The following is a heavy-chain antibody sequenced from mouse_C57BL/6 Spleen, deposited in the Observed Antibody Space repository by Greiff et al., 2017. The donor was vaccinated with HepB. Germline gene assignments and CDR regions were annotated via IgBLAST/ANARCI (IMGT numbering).Heavy chain of an antibody. D-gene: IGHD2-12*01. J-gene: IGHJ3*01. V-gene: IGHV14-4*01. CDR1: GFNIKDDY. Sequence: VQLQQSGAELVRPGASVKLSCTASGFNIKDDYMHWVKQRPEQGLEWIGWIDPENGDTEYASKFQGKATITADTSSNTSYLQLSSLTSEDTAVSYCTTSCCGGFAYRGQGTLVTVSA. CDR3: TTSCCGGFAY. CDR2: IDPENGDT.